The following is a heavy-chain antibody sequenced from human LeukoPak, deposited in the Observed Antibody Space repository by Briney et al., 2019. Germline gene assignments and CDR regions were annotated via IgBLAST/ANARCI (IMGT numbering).Heavy chain of an antibody. V-gene: IGHV4-59*08. CDR3: ARRSYYGSGSYEYFDY. J-gene: IGHJ4*02. Sequence: PSETLSLTCTVSGGSISSYYWSWIRQPPGKGLEWIGYIYYSGSTNYNPSLKSRVTISVDTSKNQFSLKLSSVTAADTAVYYCARRSYYGSGSYEYFDYWGQGTLVTVSS. D-gene: IGHD3-10*01. CDR1: GGSISSYY. CDR2: IYYSGST.